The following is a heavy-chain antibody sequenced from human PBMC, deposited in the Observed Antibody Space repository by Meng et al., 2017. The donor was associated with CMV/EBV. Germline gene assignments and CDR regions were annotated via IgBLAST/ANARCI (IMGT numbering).Heavy chain of an antibody. Sequence: ASVKVSFKASGYTFTSYDINWVRQATGQGLEWMGWMNPNSGNTGYAQKFQGRVTMTRNTSISTAYMELSSLRSEDTAVYYCALRGSSGYWDAFDIWGQGTMVTVSS. CDR2: MNPNSGNT. D-gene: IGHD3-22*01. CDR1: GYTFTSYD. V-gene: IGHV1-8*01. J-gene: IGHJ3*02. CDR3: ALRGSSGYWDAFDI.